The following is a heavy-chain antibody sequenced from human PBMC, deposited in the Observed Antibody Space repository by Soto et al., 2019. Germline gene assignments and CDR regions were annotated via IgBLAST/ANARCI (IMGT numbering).Heavy chain of an antibody. CDR3: ARGQYSGGGGYFDY. V-gene: IGHV3-48*03. Sequence: EVQLVESGGGLVQPGGSLRLSCAASGFTFSSYEMNWVRQAPGKGLEWVSYISSSGSTIYYADSVKGRFTISRDNAKNTLDLQMTRLRAEDTAVYYCARGQYSGGGGYFDYWGQETLVTVSS. CDR1: GFTFSSYE. D-gene: IGHD6-19*01. CDR2: ISSSGSTI. J-gene: IGHJ4*02.